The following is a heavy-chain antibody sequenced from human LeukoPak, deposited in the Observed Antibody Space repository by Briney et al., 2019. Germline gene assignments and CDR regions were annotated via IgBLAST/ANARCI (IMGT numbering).Heavy chain of an antibody. CDR1: GGSISSYY. CDR3: ARGRLIPDCRGTSCYTGWCFDR. V-gene: IGHV4-4*07. J-gene: IGHJ2*01. Sequence: SETLSLTCTVSGGSISSYYWSWIRQPAGKGLEWIGRIYTSGSTNYNPSLKSRVTMSVDTSKNQFSLKLSSVTAADTAVYYCARGRLIPDCRGTSCYTGWCFDRWVRGTLVSVCS. D-gene: IGHD2-2*02. CDR2: IYTSGST.